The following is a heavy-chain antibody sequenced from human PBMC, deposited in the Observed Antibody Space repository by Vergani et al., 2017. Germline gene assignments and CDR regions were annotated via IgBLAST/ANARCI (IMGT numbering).Heavy chain of an antibody. D-gene: IGHD3-3*01. CDR2: ISSSSSYI. V-gene: IGHV3-21*01. CDR3: AVETPIPTIFGVAPEAFDI. J-gene: IGHJ3*02. Sequence: EVQLVESGGGLVKSGGSLRLSCAASGFTFSTYSMNWVRQAPGKGLEWVSSISSSSSYIYYADSVKGRFTISRDNAKNSLYLQMNSLRAEDTAVYYCAVETPIPTIFGVAPEAFDIWGQGTMVTVSS. CDR1: GFTFSTYS.